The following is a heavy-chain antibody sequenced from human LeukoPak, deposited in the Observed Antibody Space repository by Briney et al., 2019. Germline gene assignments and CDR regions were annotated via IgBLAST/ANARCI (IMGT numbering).Heavy chain of an antibody. D-gene: IGHD6-19*01. CDR2: ISTSGDST. CDR3: VKNGWLDY. CDR1: GFTFSSQN. Sequence: NPRGSLRLSCAASGFTFSSQNMNWARQAPGKGLEWVAYISTSGDSTKYADSVEGRFTISRDNAENSLYLLMNSLRVEDTAVYYCVKNGWLDYWGGGILVTVSS. J-gene: IGHJ4*02. V-gene: IGHV3-21*06.